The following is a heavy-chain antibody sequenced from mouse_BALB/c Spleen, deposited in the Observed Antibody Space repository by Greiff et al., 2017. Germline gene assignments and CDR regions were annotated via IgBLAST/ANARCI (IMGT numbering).Heavy chain of an antibody. V-gene: IGHV2-2*02. J-gene: IGHJ2*01. CDR1: GFSLTSYG. CDR3: ARKDYRYDVGFDY. Sequence: QVQLKESGPGLVQPSQSLSITCTVSGFSLTSYGVHWVRQSPGKGLEWLGVIWSGGSTDYNAAFISRLSISKDNSKSQVFFKMNSLQANDTAIYYCARKDYRYDVGFDYWGQGTTLTVSS. CDR2: IWSGGST. D-gene: IGHD2-14*01.